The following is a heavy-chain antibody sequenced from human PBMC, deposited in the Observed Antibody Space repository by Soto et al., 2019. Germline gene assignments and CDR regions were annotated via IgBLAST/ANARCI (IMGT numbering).Heavy chain of an antibody. CDR3: ARGSTIFGVVIEYYYYGMDV. J-gene: IGHJ6*02. Sequence: QVQLQESGPGLVKPSQTLSLTCTVSGGSISSGGYYWSWIRQHPGKGLEWIGYIYYSGSTYYNPSRKSRVTISVDTSKNQFSLKLSSVTAADTAVYYCARGSTIFGVVIEYYYYGMDVWGQGTTVTVSS. CDR1: GGSISSGGYY. CDR2: IYYSGST. V-gene: IGHV4-31*03. D-gene: IGHD3-3*01.